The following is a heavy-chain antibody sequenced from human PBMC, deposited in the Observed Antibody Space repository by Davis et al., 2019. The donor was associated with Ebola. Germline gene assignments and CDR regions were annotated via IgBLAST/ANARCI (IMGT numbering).Heavy chain of an antibody. Sequence: GESLKISCAASGFTVSSNYMSWVRQAPGKGLEWVSTIYSGGSTYYADSVKGRFTISRDNSKNTLYLQMNSLRAEDTAVYYCARVSTDGNYYGFDHYYYGVDVWGQGTTVTVSS. V-gene: IGHV3-53*01. CDR2: IYSGGST. J-gene: IGHJ6*02. CDR3: ARVSTDGNYYGFDHYYYGVDV. D-gene: IGHD3-10*01. CDR1: GFTVSSNY.